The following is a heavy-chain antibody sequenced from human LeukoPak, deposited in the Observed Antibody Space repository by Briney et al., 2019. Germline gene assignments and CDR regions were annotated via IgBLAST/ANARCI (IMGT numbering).Heavy chain of an antibody. J-gene: IGHJ6*03. CDR2: INPNSGGT. Sequence: ASVKVSCKASGYTFTGYYMHWVRQAPGQGLEWMGWINPNSGGTNYAQKFQGRVTMTRDTSISTAYMELSRLRSDDTAVYYCAAISHYYYYYMDVWGKGTTVTVSS. V-gene: IGHV1-2*02. CDR3: AAISHYYYYYMDV. D-gene: IGHD2-2*01. CDR1: GYTFTGYY.